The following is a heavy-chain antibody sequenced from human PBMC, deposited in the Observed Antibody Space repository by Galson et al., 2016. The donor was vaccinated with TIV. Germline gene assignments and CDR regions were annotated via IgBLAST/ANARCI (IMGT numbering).Heavy chain of an antibody. D-gene: IGHD2/OR15-2a*01. CDR3: ASVAWFPGLSLDN. CDR1: GDSLSDLS. V-gene: IGHV1-24*01. CDR2: FDPEQHKK. J-gene: IGHJ4*02. Sequence: SAKVSCKVSGDSLSDLSMHWVRQAPGKGLEWMAGFDPEQHKKIYAQKLEGRVTLTEDTSTDTAFLELSSLSFEDTAVYYCASVAWFPGLSLDNWGQGTLVIVSS.